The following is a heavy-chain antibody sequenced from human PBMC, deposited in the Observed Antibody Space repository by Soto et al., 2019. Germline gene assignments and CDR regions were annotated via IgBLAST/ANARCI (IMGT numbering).Heavy chain of an antibody. J-gene: IGHJ5*02. CDR1: GGSISSGGYS. CDR3: ARVPSP. CDR2: IYHSGST. Sequence: QLQLQESGSGLVKPAQTLSLTCAVSGGSISSGGYSWSWLRQPPGKGLEWMGYIYHSGSTYYNPSLKSRVTISVDRSKNHFSLKLSSVNAADPAVYYCARVPSPWCQVTLVTVSS. V-gene: IGHV4-30-2*01.